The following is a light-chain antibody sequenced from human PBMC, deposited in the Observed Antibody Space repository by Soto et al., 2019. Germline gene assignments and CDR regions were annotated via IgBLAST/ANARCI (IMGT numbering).Light chain of an antibody. Sequence: IQLTQSPSSLSASVGDRVTITCRASQGISSCLAWYQQKPGKAPRLLIYGASTLQSGVPSRFSGSGSGTDFTLTIGSLQPEDFATYYCQQLNSFPIPFGPGTKVDIK. CDR1: QGISSC. CDR2: GAS. J-gene: IGKJ3*01. CDR3: QQLNSFPIP. V-gene: IGKV1-9*01.